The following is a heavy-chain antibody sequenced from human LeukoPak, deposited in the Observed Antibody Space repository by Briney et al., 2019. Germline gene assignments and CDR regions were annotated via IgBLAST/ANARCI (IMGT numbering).Heavy chain of an antibody. V-gene: IGHV4-4*07. D-gene: IGHD3-22*01. Sequence: SETLSLTCTVSGGSIINYYWNWIRQPAGRGLEWIGRIYASGSTNYNPSLKSRVTMSVDTSKKLFSLRLSSVTAADTAVYYCARGLGQNYDSSGYYYVDAFDIWGQGTMATVSS. J-gene: IGHJ3*02. CDR3: ARGLGQNYDSSGYYYVDAFDI. CDR2: IYASGST. CDR1: GGSIINYY.